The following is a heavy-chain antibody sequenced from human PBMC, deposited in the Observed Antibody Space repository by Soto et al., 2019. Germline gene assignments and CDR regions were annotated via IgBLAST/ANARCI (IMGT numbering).Heavy chain of an antibody. CDR2: ISWNSGSI. CDR3: AKDIPGYSSSWDTTN. V-gene: IGHV3-9*01. D-gene: IGHD6-13*01. J-gene: IGHJ4*02. Sequence: EVQLVESGGGLVQPGRSLRLSCAASGFTFDDYAMHWVRQAPGKGLEWVSGISWNSGSIGYADSVKGRFTIARDNAKNSLYLQMNSLRAEDTALYYCAKDIPGYSSSWDTTNWGQGTLVTVSS. CDR1: GFTFDDYA.